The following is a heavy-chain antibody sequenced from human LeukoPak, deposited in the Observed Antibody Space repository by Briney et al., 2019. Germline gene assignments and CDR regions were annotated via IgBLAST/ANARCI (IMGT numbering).Heavy chain of an antibody. V-gene: IGHV4-34*01. D-gene: IGHD7-27*01. CDR1: GGTLRGYL. CDR2: MNDSGST. Sequence: SETLSLTWAVPGGTLRGYLGRWIRQAPGEGLEWMGEMNDSGSTNYHPSLKSRVTMSVDMSQNQLSLKLTSVPAADTAVYYCSRGVFVINIHWGAVGTFFDSWGQGSLVTVSS. CDR3: SRGVFVINIHWGAVGTFFDS. J-gene: IGHJ4*02.